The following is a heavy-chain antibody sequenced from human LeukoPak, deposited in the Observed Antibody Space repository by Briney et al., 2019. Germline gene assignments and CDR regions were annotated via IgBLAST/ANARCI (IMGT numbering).Heavy chain of an antibody. V-gene: IGHV3-21*01. D-gene: IGHD5-18*01. CDR2: ISSSSSYI. J-gene: IGHJ4*02. Sequence: PGGSLRLSCAASGFTFSSYSMNWVRQAPGKGLEWVSSISSSSSYIYYADSVKGRFTISRDNAKNSLYLQMNSLRAEDTAVYYCARGAVYGYSYGYRDYWGQGTLVTVSS. CDR1: GFTFSSYS. CDR3: ARGAVYGYSYGYRDY.